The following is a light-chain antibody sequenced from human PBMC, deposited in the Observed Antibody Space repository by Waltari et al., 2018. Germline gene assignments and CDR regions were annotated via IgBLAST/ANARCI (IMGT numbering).Light chain of an antibody. CDR1: TSDVGGYNY. Sequence: QSALTQPRSVSGSPGQSVTMSCTGTTSDVGGYNYVSWYQQHAGKVPKLMIYDVTKRPSGVTDRFSGSKSGNTASLTISGLQAEDEADYYCCSYSGTYTFVVFGGGTKLTVL. CDR2: DVT. J-gene: IGLJ2*01. V-gene: IGLV2-11*01. CDR3: CSYSGTYTFVV.